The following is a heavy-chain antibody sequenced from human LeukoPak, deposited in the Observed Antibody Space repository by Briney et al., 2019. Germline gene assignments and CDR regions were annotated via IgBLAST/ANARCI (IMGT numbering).Heavy chain of an antibody. CDR3: ARPADGSYYNYFDY. CDR1: GYTFTSYW. V-gene: IGHV5-51*01. CDR2: IYPGDSDT. J-gene: IGHJ4*02. Sequence: GESLKISCKGSGYTFTSYWIAWVRQMPGKGQDWMGIIYPGDSDTRYSPSFQGQVTISADKSISTAYLQWSSLKASDTAMYYCARPADGSYYNYFDYWGQGTLVTVSS. D-gene: IGHD1-26*01.